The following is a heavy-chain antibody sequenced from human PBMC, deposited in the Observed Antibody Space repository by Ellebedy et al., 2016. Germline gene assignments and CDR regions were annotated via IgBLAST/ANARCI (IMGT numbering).Heavy chain of an antibody. Sequence: GESLKISCAVSGFTVSSNYMSWVRQAPGKGLEWVSVIYSGGTTNYADSVKGRFTISRDTSKNTLYLQMNSLRAEDTAVYYCARWDRAGCSGGSCYPLDYWGQGTLVTVSS. J-gene: IGHJ4*02. V-gene: IGHV3-53*01. CDR1: GFTVSSNY. D-gene: IGHD2-15*01. CDR2: IYSGGTT. CDR3: ARWDRAGCSGGSCYPLDY.